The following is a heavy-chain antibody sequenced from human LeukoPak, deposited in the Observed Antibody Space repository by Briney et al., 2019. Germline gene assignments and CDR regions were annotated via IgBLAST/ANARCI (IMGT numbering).Heavy chain of an antibody. CDR3: TKGRLGTYYRIAY. CDR2: ISGSGGST. CDR1: GFTFNNYA. V-gene: IGHV3-23*01. D-gene: IGHD1-26*01. J-gene: IGHJ4*02. Sequence: PGGSLRLSCAASGFTFNNYAMSWVRQAPGKGLEWVSGISGSGGSTYYADSVKGRFTISRYNSKNTLYLQMNSLRAEDTAVYYCTKGRLGTYYRIAYWGQGTLVTVSS.